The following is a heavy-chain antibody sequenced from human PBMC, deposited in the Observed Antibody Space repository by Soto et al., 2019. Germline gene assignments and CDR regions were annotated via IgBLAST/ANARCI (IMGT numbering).Heavy chain of an antibody. V-gene: IGHV3-30*18. J-gene: IGHJ5*02. Sequence: LRLSCAASGFTFSSYGMHWVRQAPGKGLEWVAVISYDGSNKYYADSVKGRFTISRDNSKNTLYLQMNSLRAEDTAVYYCAKDRLTGGNLLNWFDPWGQGTLVTVSS. CDR2: ISYDGSNK. CDR3: AKDRLTGGNLLNWFDP. D-gene: IGHD2-21*02. CDR1: GFTFSSYG.